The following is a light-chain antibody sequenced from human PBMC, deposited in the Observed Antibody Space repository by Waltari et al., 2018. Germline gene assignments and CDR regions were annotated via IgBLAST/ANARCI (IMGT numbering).Light chain of an antibody. CDR2: GAS. Sequence: EIVLTQSPGTLSLSPGERATLSCRASQSVGRYLAWYQQKPGQAPRLLIYGASSRATGIPDRFSGSGSGTDFSLTISRLEPEDFAVYYCQNHERLPAMFGQGTRLEIK. V-gene: IGKV3-20*01. CDR1: QSVGRY. J-gene: IGKJ5*01. CDR3: QNHERLPAM.